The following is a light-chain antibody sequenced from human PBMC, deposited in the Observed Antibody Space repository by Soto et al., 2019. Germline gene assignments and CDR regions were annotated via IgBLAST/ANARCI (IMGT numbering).Light chain of an antibody. CDR2: KAS. Sequence: DIQMTQSPSTLSASVGDTVTVFCRASQTMSDWLAWYQQKAGKAPKLLIFKASNLESGVPSRFSGSGSGTEFTLTISSLQRDDFATYYCQQYNSYSFGQGTKVDIK. CDR3: QQYNSYS. V-gene: IGKV1-5*03. CDR1: QTMSDW. J-gene: IGKJ1*01.